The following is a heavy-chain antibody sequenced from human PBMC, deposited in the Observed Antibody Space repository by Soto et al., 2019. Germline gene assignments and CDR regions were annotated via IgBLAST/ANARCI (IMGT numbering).Heavy chain of an antibody. CDR2: ISYDGSNK. Sequence: GGSLRLSCAACGFSFSSYAMHWVRQAPCKGLEWVAVISYDGSNKYYADSVKGRFTISRDNSKNTLYLQMNSLRAEDTAVYYCARWGGYDSPLDYWGQGTLVTVSS. CDR3: ARWGGYDSPLDY. D-gene: IGHD5-12*01. J-gene: IGHJ4*02. V-gene: IGHV3-30-3*01. CDR1: GFSFSSYA.